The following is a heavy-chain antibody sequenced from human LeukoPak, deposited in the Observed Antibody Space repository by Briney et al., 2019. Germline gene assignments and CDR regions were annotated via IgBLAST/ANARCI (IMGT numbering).Heavy chain of an antibody. J-gene: IGHJ4*02. D-gene: IGHD6-6*01. Sequence: SETLSLTCTVSGGSISSSSYHWGWIRQPPGKGLEWIGSIYYSGSTYYNPSLKSRVTISVDTSKNQFSLKLSSVTAADTAVYYCARLLAARQDFDYWGQGTLVTVSS. CDR3: ARLLAARQDFDY. CDR1: GGSISSSSYH. CDR2: IYYSGST. V-gene: IGHV4-39*01.